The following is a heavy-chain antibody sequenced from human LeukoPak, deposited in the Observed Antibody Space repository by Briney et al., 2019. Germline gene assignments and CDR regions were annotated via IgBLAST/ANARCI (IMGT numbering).Heavy chain of an antibody. CDR3: ARGSGSGGRDWFDP. J-gene: IGHJ5*02. D-gene: IGHD6-19*01. CDR1: GYTFTSHD. Sequence: GASVKVSCKASGYTFTSHDINWVRQATGQGLEWVGWMNSNTGNTGYAQKFQDRVTMTRDTSISTAYMELRSLTSEDTAVYYCARGSGSGGRDWFDPWGQGTLVTVSS. CDR2: MNSNTGNT. V-gene: IGHV1-8*01.